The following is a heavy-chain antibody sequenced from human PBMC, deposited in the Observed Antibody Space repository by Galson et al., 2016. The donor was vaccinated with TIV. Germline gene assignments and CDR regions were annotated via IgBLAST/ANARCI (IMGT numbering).Heavy chain of an antibody. D-gene: IGHD2-15*01. CDR2: MNPNSGNA. CDR1: GYTFNNYD. CDR3: ARARRGYCSGGSCLPGY. V-gene: IGHV1-8*01. J-gene: IGHJ4*02. Sequence: SVKVSCKASGYTFNNYDISWVRQATGQGLEWMGWMNPNSGNAGYAQKFQGRVTMTSNTSVNTAYMEVRSLRFEDTAVYYRARARRGYCSGGSCLPGYWGQGTLVTVSS.